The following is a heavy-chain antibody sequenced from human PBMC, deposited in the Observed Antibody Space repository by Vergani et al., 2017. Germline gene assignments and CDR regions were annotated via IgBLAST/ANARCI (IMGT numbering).Heavy chain of an antibody. Sequence: LEESGGGSVTPGGSLRLSRAASGFKFSDHYMSWIRQAPGKGLEWVSHISPGASTVSYTDSVTGRFTVSRDNDNNSLTLDMTTLRVEDTAVYYGAKNPGIPTTRHYYAMDVWGQGTTVTVSS. CDR2: ISPGASTV. D-gene: IGHD2-2*02. CDR1: GFKFSDHY. J-gene: IGHJ6*02. V-gene: IGHV3-11*04. CDR3: AKNPGIPTTRHYYAMDV.